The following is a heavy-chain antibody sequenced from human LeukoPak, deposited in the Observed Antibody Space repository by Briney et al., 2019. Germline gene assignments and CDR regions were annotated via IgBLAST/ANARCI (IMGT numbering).Heavy chain of an antibody. V-gene: IGHV4-34*01. CDR2: INHSGST. J-gene: IGHJ6*02. D-gene: IGHD5-18*01. CDR1: GGSFSGYY. CDR3: ARVRIQLYYYGMDV. Sequence: SETLSLTCAVYGGSFSGYYWSWIRQPPGKGLEWIGEINHSGSTNYNPSLKSRVTISVDTSKNQFSLKLSSVTAADTAVYYCARVRIQLYYYGMDVWGQGTTVTVSS.